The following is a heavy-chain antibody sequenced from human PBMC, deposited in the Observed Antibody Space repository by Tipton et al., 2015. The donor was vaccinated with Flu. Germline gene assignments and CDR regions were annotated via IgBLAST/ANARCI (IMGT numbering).Heavy chain of an antibody. CDR3: ARGPVEYGATWFGP. J-gene: IGHJ5*02. CDR2: IYNSGST. Sequence: TLSLTCTVSGDSINNYYWSWIRQPPGKGLEWIGNIYNSGSTNYNPSLKSRVTISIDTSKNQMSMNLSSVTAADTAVNYCARGPVEYGATWFGPWGQGSLVTVSS. CDR1: GDSINNYY. V-gene: IGHV4-59*01. D-gene: IGHD4/OR15-4a*01.